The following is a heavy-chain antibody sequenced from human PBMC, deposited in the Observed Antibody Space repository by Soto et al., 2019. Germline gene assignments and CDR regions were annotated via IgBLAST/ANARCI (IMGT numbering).Heavy chain of an antibody. CDR3: ARGNHRWLQLWYFDL. CDR1: GGTFSNYP. V-gene: IGHV1-69*12. CDR2: IIPIFGTV. J-gene: IGHJ2*01. Sequence: QVQLVQSGAEVKKPGSSVKVSCKASGGTFSNYPISWVRQAPGQGLEWMGGIIPIFGTVNYAQKFQGTVTLTADESTSTTYMERSSLRSEDTAVYYCARGNHRWLQLWYFDLWGRGTLVTVSS. D-gene: IGHD5-12*01.